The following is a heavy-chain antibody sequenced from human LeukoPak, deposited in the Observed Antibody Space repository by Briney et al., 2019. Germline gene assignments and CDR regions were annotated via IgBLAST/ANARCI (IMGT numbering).Heavy chain of an antibody. Sequence: PGRSLRPSVAASGFTLGSYATPWGRRSPGKAREGVAGISRNSDSIGYADSVKGRFTISRDNAKNSLYLQMNSLRAEDTALYYCAKRGGTLYSGYDWGSFDYWGQGTLVTVSS. CDR2: ISRNSDSI. J-gene: IGHJ4*02. CDR1: GFTLGSYA. D-gene: IGHD5-12*01. V-gene: IGHV3-9*01. CDR3: AKRGGTLYSGYDWGSFDY.